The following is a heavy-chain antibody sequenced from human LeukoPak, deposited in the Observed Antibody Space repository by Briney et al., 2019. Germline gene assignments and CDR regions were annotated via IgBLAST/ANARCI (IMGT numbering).Heavy chain of an antibody. Sequence: PGGSLRLSCAASGFTFSSYAMSWVRQAPGKGLEWVSYISSSGSTIYYADSVKGRFTISRDNAKNSLYLQMNSLRAEDTAVYYCAREPHPYYYDSSGPEYYYYGMDVWGQGTTVTVSS. V-gene: IGHV3-48*04. J-gene: IGHJ6*02. CDR2: ISSSGSTI. D-gene: IGHD3-22*01. CDR1: GFTFSSYA. CDR3: AREPHPYYYDSSGPEYYYYGMDV.